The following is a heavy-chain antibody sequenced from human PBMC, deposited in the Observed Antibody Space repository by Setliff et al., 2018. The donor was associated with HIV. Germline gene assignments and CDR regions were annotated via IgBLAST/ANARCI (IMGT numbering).Heavy chain of an antibody. Sequence: ASVQVSCKASGYSFTSYGLSWVRQAPGQGLGWMGSITTYNGGTNYARKFQGRVTMTTDTSTSTAYMELRSLRSDDAAVYYCTRGGYSGAFLDAFDIWGQGTMVTVSS. V-gene: IGHV1-18*01. CDR2: ITTYNGGT. D-gene: IGHD1-26*01. CDR1: GYSFTSYG. J-gene: IGHJ3*02. CDR3: TRGGYSGAFLDAFDI.